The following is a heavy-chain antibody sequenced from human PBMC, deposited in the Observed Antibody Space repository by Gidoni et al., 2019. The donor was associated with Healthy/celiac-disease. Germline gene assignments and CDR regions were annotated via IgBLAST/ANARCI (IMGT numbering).Heavy chain of an antibody. V-gene: IGHV4-31*03. CDR3: ARYDGDYVRPFDY. CDR2: IYYSGST. Sequence: QLQLQESGPRLLLPSQTLSLTCTVSVCSTSSGGYYWSWIRQHPGKGLEWIGYIYYSGSTYYNPSLKSRVTISVDTSKNQFSLKLSSVTAAGTAVYYCARYDGDYVRPFDYWGQGTLVTVAS. CDR1: VCSTSSGGYY. D-gene: IGHD4-17*01. J-gene: IGHJ4*02.